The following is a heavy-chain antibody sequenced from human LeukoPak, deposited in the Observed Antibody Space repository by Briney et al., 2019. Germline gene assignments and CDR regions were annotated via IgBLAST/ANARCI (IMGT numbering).Heavy chain of an antibody. J-gene: IGHJ3*02. V-gene: IGHV4-38-2*02. CDR3: ARGLWFRELFQDAFDI. CDR1: GYSISSGYY. D-gene: IGHD3-10*01. Sequence: SETLSLTCTVSGYSISSGYYWGWIRQPPGKGLEWIGSIYHSGSTYYNPSLKSRVTISVDTSKNQFSLKLSSVTAADTAVYYCARGLWFRELFQDAFDIWGQGTMVTVSS. CDR2: IYHSGST.